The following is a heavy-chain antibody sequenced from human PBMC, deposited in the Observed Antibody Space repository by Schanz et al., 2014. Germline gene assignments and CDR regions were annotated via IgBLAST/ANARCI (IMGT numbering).Heavy chain of an antibody. CDR2: IIPILDVG. Sequence: QVQLVQSEAEVKKPGSSVKVSCKASGGTFSSYTISWVRQAPGQGLEWMGRIIPILDVGNYAQQFQGRVTFTADKATRTACMELTNLKYEDTGLYYCARGSMPGGFDIWGQGTMVTVSS. CDR3: ARGSMPGGFDI. D-gene: IGHD1-26*01. CDR1: GGTFSSYT. J-gene: IGHJ3*02. V-gene: IGHV1-69*02.